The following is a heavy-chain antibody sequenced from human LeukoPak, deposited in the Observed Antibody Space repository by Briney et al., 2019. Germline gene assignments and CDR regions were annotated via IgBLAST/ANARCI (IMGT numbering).Heavy chain of an antibody. D-gene: IGHD6-13*01. CDR1: GFTFSNAW. V-gene: IGHV3-23*01. CDR3: AKDRQQLVRSYFDS. J-gene: IGHJ4*02. CDR2: FSGSSGST. Sequence: GGSLRLSCAASGFTFSNAWMNWVRQAPGRGLEWVSAFSGSSGSTYYADSVKGRFTISRDNSKNTLYLQLNSLRAEDTAVYYCAKDRQQLVRSYFDSWGQGTLVTVSS.